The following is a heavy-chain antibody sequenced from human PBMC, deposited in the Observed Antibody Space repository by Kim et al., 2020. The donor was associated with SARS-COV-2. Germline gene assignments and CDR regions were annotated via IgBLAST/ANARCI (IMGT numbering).Heavy chain of an antibody. CDR1: GGSISSYY. Sequence: SETLSLTCTVSGGSISSYYWSWIRQPPGKGLEWIGYIYYSGSTHYNPSLKSRVTISVDTSKNQSSLKLSSVTAADTAVYYCARGGKVPGVWGQGTLVTVSS. V-gene: IGHV4-59*13. J-gene: IGHJ4*02. CDR2: IYYSGST. D-gene: IGHD2-2*01. CDR3: ARGGKVPGV.